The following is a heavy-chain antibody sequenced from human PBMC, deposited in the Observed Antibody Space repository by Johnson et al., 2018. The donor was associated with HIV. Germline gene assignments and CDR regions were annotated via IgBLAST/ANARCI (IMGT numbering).Heavy chain of an antibody. Sequence: QVQLVESGGGVVQPGRSLRVSCAASGFTFSSYGMHWVRQAPGKGLEWVAVTSNDGGLKYYADSVKGRFTISRDNSKNTLYLQMSSLRAEDTAVYYCAKDLVVTAPGAFDIWGQGTMVTVSS. J-gene: IGHJ3*02. CDR3: AKDLVVTAPGAFDI. CDR2: TSNDGGLK. CDR1: GFTFSSYG. D-gene: IGHD2-21*02. V-gene: IGHV3-30*18.